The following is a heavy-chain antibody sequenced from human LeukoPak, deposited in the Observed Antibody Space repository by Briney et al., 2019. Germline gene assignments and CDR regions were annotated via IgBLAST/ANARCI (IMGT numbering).Heavy chain of an antibody. CDR1: GDSISSYY. V-gene: IGHV4-59*01. J-gene: IGHJ6*02. D-gene: IGHD3-3*01. Sequence: SETLSLTCTVSGDSISSYYWSWIRQPPGKGLEWIGYIYYSGSTNYNPSLKNRVTISVDTSKNQFSLKLSSVTAADTAVYYCARGFSPRYDFWSGYYSGPYYYGMDVWGQGTTVTVSS. CDR2: IYYSGST. CDR3: ARGFSPRYDFWSGYYSGPYYYGMDV.